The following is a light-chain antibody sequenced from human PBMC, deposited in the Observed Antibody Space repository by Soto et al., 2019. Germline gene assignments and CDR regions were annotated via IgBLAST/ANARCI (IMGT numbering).Light chain of an antibody. CDR3: QQYNNWPPMYT. V-gene: IGKV3-15*01. Sequence: EIVMTQSPATLSVSPGERATLSCRASQSVSSNLAWYQQKPGQAPRLLIYGASTRATGISARFSGSGSGTEFTLTISSLQYEDFAVYYCQQYNNWPPMYTFGQGTKLEIK. J-gene: IGKJ2*01. CDR1: QSVSSN. CDR2: GAS.